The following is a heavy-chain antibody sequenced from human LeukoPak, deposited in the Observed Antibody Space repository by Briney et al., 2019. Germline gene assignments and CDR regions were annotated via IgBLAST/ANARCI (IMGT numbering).Heavy chain of an antibody. CDR1: DGSISSGPYY. V-gene: IGHV4-61*02. CDR2: IYTSGSS. CDR3: ARAQSGYYYFHS. Sequence: PSETLSLTCTVSDGSISSGPYYWSWIRQPAGKGLEWIGRIYTSGSSDYNPYNPSLNSRVGISMDTSKNQIFLILTSVTAADTAVYYCARAQSGYYYFHSWGQGALVAVSS. D-gene: IGHD3-3*01. J-gene: IGHJ4*02.